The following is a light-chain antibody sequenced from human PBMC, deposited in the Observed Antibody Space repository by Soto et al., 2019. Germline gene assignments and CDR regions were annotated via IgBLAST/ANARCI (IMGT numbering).Light chain of an antibody. CDR1: QNINRY. CDR3: QQSYTSCPLT. J-gene: IGKJ4*01. CDR2: DSS. Sequence: DIQMTQSPSTLSEFVGDTVTITCRASQNINRYLAWYQQKPGKAPKLLIYDSSTLERGVPSRFNRSGSANAFTLNIRSLQPEDFANYYCQQSYTSCPLTFAGGTHVDIK. V-gene: IGKV1-5*01.